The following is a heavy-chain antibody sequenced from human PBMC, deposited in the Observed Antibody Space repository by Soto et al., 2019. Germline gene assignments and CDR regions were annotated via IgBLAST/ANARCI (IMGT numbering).Heavy chain of an antibody. CDR3: ARHVPDYGDYSFDY. V-gene: IGHV4-59*08. D-gene: IGHD4-17*01. CDR2: IYYSGST. Sequence: PSETLSLTCTVSGGSISSYYWSWIRQPPGKGLEWIGYIYYSGSTNYNPSLKSRVTISVDTSKNQFSLKLSSVTAADTAVYYCARHVPDYGDYSFDYWGQGTRVTVSS. J-gene: IGHJ4*02. CDR1: GGSISSYY.